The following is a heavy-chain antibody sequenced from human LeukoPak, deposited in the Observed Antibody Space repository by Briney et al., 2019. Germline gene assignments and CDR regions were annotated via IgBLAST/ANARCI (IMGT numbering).Heavy chain of an antibody. V-gene: IGHV1-18*01. CDR3: ARECGSYCVYDY. J-gene: IGHJ4*02. CDR2: ISAYDGNT. D-gene: IGHD1-26*01. Sequence: ASVKVSCKASGYTFSNYGISWVRQAPGQGLEWMGWISAYDGNTNYAQKLQARVTLTTDTSTSTAYMELRSLRSDDTAVYYCARECGSYCVYDYWGQGTLVTVSS. CDR1: GYTFSNYG.